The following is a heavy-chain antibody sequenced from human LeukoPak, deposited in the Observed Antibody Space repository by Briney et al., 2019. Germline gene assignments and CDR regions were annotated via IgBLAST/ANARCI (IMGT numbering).Heavy chain of an antibody. CDR3: ARRRDGYNHVAFDI. D-gene: IGHD5-24*01. CDR1: GGSFSGYY. CDR2: INHSGST. V-gene: IGHV4-34*01. J-gene: IGHJ3*02. Sequence: RPSETLSLTCAVYGGSFSGYYWSWTRQPPGKGLEWIGEINHSGSTNYNPSLKSRVTISVDTSKNQFSLKLSSVTAADTAVHYCARRRDGYNHVAFDIWGQGTMVTVSS.